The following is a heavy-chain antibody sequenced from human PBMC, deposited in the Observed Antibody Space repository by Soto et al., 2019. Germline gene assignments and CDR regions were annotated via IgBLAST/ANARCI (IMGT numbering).Heavy chain of an antibody. CDR2: ISYDGSNK. CDR1: GFTFSSYA. Sequence: GGSLRLSCAASGFTFSSYAMHWVRQAPGKGLEWVAVISYDGSNKYYADSVKGRFTISRDNSKNTLYLQMNSLRAEDTAVYYCATLYSSGWYGFDYWGQGTLVTVSS. D-gene: IGHD6-19*01. CDR3: ATLYSSGWYGFDY. V-gene: IGHV3-30-3*01. J-gene: IGHJ4*02.